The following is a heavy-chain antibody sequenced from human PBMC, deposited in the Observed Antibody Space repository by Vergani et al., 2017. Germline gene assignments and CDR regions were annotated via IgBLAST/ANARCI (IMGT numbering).Heavy chain of an antibody. V-gene: IGHV4-38-2*01. D-gene: IGHD6-13*01. CDR3: ARLIAAAGPIDY. Sequence: QVQLQESCPGLVKPSETLSLTCAVSGYSISSGYYWGWIRQPPGKGLEWIGSIYHSGSTYYNPSLKSRVTISVDTSKNQFSLKLSSVTAADTAVYYCARLIAAAGPIDYWGQGTLVTVSS. CDR1: GYSISSGYY. J-gene: IGHJ4*02. CDR2: IYHSGST.